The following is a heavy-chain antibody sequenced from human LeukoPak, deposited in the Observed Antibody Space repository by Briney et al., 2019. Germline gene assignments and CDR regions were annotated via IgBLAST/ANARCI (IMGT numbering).Heavy chain of an antibody. CDR2: INPNSGGT. J-gene: IGHJ6*02. CDR3: ARAEDIVVVPAYYYYGMDV. V-gene: IGHV1-2*02. D-gene: IGHD2-2*01. CDR1: GYTFTGYY. Sequence: ASVKVSCKASGYTFTGYYMHWVRQAPGQGLEWMGWINPNSGGTNYAQKFQGRVTMTRDTSISTAYVELSRLRSDDTAVYYCARAEDIVVVPAYYYYGMDVWGQGTTVTVSS.